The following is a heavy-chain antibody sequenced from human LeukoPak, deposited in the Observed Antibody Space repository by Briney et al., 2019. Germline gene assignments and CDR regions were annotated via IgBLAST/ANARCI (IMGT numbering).Heavy chain of an antibody. J-gene: IGHJ4*02. Sequence: ASVKVSCKVSGYTLTELSMHWVRQAPGKGLEWMGGFDPEDGETIYAQKFQGRVTMTEDTSTDTAYMELSSLRSGDTAVYYCAAVVGATMYYFDYWGQGTLVTVSS. D-gene: IGHD1-26*01. CDR1: GYTLTELS. CDR2: FDPEDGET. V-gene: IGHV1-24*01. CDR3: AAVVGATMYYFDY.